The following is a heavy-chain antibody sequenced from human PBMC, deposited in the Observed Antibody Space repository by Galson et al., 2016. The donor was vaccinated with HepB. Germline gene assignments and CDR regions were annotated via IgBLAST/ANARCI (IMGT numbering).Heavy chain of an antibody. Sequence: SLRLSCAASGFTFSSYAMHWVRQAPGKGLEYVSAISSSGGSTYYADSVKGRFTISRDNSKNTLYLQMSSLRAEDTAVYYCVKDQAFCCGDCYSVNDAFDIWGQGTMVTVSS. CDR1: GFTFSSYA. CDR3: VKDQAFCCGDCYSVNDAFDI. CDR2: ISSSGGST. J-gene: IGHJ3*02. D-gene: IGHD2-21*02. V-gene: IGHV3-64D*06.